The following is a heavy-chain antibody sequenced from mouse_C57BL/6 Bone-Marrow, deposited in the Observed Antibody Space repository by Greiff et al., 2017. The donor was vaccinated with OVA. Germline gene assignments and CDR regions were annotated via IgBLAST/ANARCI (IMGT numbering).Heavy chain of an antibody. CDR1: GYAFSSYW. CDR3: ARSDPIFMDY. Sequence: VKLMESGAELVKPGASVKISCKASGYAFSSYWMNWVKQRPGKGLEWIGQIYPGDGDTNYNGKFKGKATLTADKSSSTAYMQLSSLTSEDSAVYFCARSDPIFMDYWGQGTSVTVSS. V-gene: IGHV1-80*01. CDR2: IYPGDGDT. J-gene: IGHJ4*01.